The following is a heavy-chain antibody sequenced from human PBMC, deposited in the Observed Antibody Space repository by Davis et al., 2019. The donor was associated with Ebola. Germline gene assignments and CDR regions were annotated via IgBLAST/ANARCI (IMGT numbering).Heavy chain of an antibody. V-gene: IGHV4-34*01. D-gene: IGHD2-8*01. J-gene: IGHJ4*02. CDR1: GGSFSGYY. CDR2: INHSGST. CDR3: ARVRTREDY. Sequence: PGGSLRLSCAVYGGSFSGYYWSWIRQPPGKGLEWIGEINHSGSTNYNPSLKSRVTISVDTSKNQFSLKLSSVTAADTAVYYCARVRTREDYWGQGTLVTVSS.